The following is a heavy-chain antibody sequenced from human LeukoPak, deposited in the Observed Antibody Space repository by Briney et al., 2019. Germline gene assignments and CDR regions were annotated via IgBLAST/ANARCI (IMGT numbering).Heavy chain of an antibody. J-gene: IGHJ4*02. CDR1: GGSISSDSYS. D-gene: IGHD5-18*01. Sequence: PSQTLSLTCAVSGGSISSDSYSWSWIRQPPGKGPEWIGYIYHSGSTSYNPSLKSRVTISVDRSKNQFSLRLRSVTAADTAVYYCASHLTVMGCFDYWGQGTLVTVSS. V-gene: IGHV4-30-2*01. CDR2: IYHSGST. CDR3: ASHLTVMGCFDY.